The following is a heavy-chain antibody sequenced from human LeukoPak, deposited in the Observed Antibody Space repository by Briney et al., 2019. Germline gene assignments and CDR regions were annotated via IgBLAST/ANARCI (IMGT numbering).Heavy chain of an antibody. CDR1: GFTFSSYW. CDR2: IKQDGSQK. J-gene: IGHJ4*02. CDR3: AKMPDFDY. V-gene: IGHV3-7*01. D-gene: IGHD2-2*01. Sequence: GGSLRLSCVASGFTFSSYWMSWVRQAPGKGLEWVANIKQDGSQKNYVDSVKGRFTISRDNAKNSLYLQMNSLRAEDTAVYYCAKMPDFDYWGQGILVTVST.